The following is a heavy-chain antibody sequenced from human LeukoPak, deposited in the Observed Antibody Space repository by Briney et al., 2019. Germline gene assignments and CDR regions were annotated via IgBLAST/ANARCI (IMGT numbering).Heavy chain of an antibody. Sequence: SETLSLTCAVYGGSFSGYYWSRIRQPPGKGLEWFGEINHSGSTNYNPSLKSRVTISVDTSKNQFSLKLSSVTAADTAVYYCARGIAARKFRSVVRVYGYWGQGTLVTVSS. J-gene: IGHJ4*02. V-gene: IGHV4-34*01. D-gene: IGHD6-6*01. CDR3: ARGIAARKFRSVVRVYGY. CDR1: GGSFSGYY. CDR2: INHSGST.